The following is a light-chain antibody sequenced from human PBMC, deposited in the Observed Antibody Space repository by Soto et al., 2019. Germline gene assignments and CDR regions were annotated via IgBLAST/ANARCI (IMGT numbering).Light chain of an antibody. CDR1: QSIGSY. CDR2: GAS. J-gene: IGKJ3*01. Sequence: DIQMTQSPSTLSASVGDRVTITCRASQSIGSYLNWYQHKPGKVPKPLIYGASSLQSGVPSRFSGRGSGTYFTLTISRLQPEDFATYYCQQSYNTPFTFGPGTKVDIK. CDR3: QQSYNTPFT. V-gene: IGKV1-39*01.